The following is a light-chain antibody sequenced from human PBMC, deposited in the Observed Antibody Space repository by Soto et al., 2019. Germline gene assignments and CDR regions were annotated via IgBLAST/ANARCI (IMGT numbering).Light chain of an antibody. Sequence: DIVLTQSPGTLSLSPGERATLSCRASQSVSSSDLAWYQQKPGQAPRLLIYGASSRATGIPDRFSGSGSGIDFTLAISTLEPEDFAVYYCQHYGSSRTFGQGTKVEIK. J-gene: IGKJ1*01. CDR3: QHYGSSRT. V-gene: IGKV3-20*01. CDR2: GAS. CDR1: QSVSSSD.